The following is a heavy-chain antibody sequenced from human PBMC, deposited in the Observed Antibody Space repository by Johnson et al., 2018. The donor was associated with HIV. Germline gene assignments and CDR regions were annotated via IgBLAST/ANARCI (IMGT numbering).Heavy chain of an antibody. CDR2: IKQDGSEK. Sequence: VQLVESGGGVVQPGRSLRLSCAASGFTFSSYAMHWVRQAPGKGLEWVANIKQDGSEKYYVDSVKGRFTISRDNAKNSLYLQMNSLRAEDMAVYYCARERQQLVKGGVFDIWGRDNGHRLF. CDR1: GFTFSSYA. V-gene: IGHV3-7*03. J-gene: IGHJ3*02. CDR3: ARERQQLVKGGVFDI. D-gene: IGHD6-13*01.